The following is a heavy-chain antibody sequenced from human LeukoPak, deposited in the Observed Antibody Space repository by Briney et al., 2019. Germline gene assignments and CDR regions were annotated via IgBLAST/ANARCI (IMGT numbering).Heavy chain of an antibody. CDR1: GYTFTGYY. CDR2: INPSSGGT. V-gene: IGHV1-2*02. J-gene: IGHJ4*02. Sequence: ASVKVSCKASGYTFTGYYMHWVRQAPGQGLEWMGWINPSSGGTNYAQKFQGRVTMTRDTSISTAYMELSRLRSDDTAVYYCARDDFIVGAITEYYFDYWGQGTLVTVSS. D-gene: IGHD1-26*01. CDR3: ARDDFIVGAITEYYFDY.